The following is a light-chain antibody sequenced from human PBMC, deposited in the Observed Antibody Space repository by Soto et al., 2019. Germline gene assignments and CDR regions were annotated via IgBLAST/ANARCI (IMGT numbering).Light chain of an antibody. CDR1: QSISSY. CDR2: GAS. CDR3: QQSYSAPYT. J-gene: IGKJ2*01. Sequence: DIQMTQSPSSLSASVGDRVTITCRASQSISSYLNWYQQKPGKAPKLLMYGASSLQSGVPSRFSGSGSGTDFTLTISSLRPEDFAIYYCQQSYSAPYTFGQGTKLEIK. V-gene: IGKV1-39*01.